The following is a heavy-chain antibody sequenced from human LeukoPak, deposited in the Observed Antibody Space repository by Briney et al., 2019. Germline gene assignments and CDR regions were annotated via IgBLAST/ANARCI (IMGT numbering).Heavy chain of an antibody. D-gene: IGHD3-9*01. CDR1: GYSFTSYW. J-gene: IGHJ4*02. CDR3: ARRARPYYDILHLDY. Sequence: PGESLKISSKGSGYSFTSYWIGWVRQMPGKGLEWMGIIYLGDSDTSYSPSFQSQVTISADKSISTAYLQWSSLKASDTAMYYCARRARPYYDILHLDYWGQGTLVTVSS. CDR2: IYLGDSDT. V-gene: IGHV5-51*01.